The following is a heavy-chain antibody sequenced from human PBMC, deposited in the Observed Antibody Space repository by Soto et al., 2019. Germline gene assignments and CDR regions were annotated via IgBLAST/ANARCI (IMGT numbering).Heavy chain of an antibody. V-gene: IGHV4-4*02. J-gene: IGHJ4*02. Sequence: QVQLQESGPGLLEPSGTLSLTCTVSGASVSSGHWWSWVRQPPGKGLEWIGEVSDSGNTNYRPSLKGRITASLDKSQNQFSLTWTSVTAAATAFYHCAGRRVSGSTIYWGQGTLVTVST. CDR2: VSDSGNT. D-gene: IGHD3-10*01. CDR1: GASVSSGHW. CDR3: AGRRVSGSTIY.